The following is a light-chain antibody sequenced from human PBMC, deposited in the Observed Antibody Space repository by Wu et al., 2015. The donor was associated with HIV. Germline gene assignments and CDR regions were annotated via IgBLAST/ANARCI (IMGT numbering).Light chain of an antibody. Sequence: IVMTQSPPTLSVSPGERATLSCRASQSVSSNLAWYQQKPGQAPRLLIYGASTRAPGIPARFSGSGSGTEFTLTISSMQSEDFAVYYCQQYNKWPRTFGQGTKVEI. CDR2: GAS. V-gene: IGKV3-15*01. J-gene: IGKJ1*01. CDR1: QSVSSN. CDR3: QQYNKWPRT.